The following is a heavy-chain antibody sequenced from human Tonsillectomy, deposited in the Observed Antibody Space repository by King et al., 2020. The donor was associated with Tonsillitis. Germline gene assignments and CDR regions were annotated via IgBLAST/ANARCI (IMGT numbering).Heavy chain of an antibody. Sequence: VQLMESGGGLVQPGGSLKLSCAASGFTFSGSAMHWVRQASGKGLEWVGRIRSKANSYATAYAASVKGRFTISRDDSKNTAYPQMNSLKTEDTAVYYCTRRLYYDSSGSIRDYWGQGTLVTVSS. D-gene: IGHD3-22*01. J-gene: IGHJ4*02. V-gene: IGHV3-73*01. CDR1: GFTFSGSA. CDR3: TRRLYYDSSGSIRDY. CDR2: IRSKANSYAT.